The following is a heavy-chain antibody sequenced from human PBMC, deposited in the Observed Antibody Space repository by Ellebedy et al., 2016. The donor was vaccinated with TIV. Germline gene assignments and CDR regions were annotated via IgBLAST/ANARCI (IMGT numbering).Heavy chain of an antibody. V-gene: IGHV4-31*03. CDR2: IYYSGST. CDR1: GGSISSGGHY. D-gene: IGHD4-23*01. CDR3: ARGGAGGYWYFDL. Sequence: LRLSCTVSGGSISSGGHYLSWIRQHPGKGLEWIGYIYYSGSTNYKPSLKSRVTISVDTSKNKFSLKLNSVTAADTAVYYCARGGAGGYWYFDLWGRGTLVTVSS. J-gene: IGHJ2*01.